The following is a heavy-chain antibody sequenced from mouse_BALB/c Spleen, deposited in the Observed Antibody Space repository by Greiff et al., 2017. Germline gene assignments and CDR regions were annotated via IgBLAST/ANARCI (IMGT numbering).Heavy chain of an antibody. J-gene: IGHJ2*01. V-gene: IGHV14-3*02. CDR3: AKSYYGLSFDY. D-gene: IGHD1-1*01. CDR2: IDPANGNT. Sequence: VQLQQSGAELVKPGASVKLSCTASGFNIKDTYMHWVKQRPEQGLEWIGRIDPANGNTKYDPKFQGKATITADTSSNTAYLQLSSLTSEDSAVYFCAKSYYGLSFDYWGQGTTLTVSS. CDR1: GFNIKDTY.